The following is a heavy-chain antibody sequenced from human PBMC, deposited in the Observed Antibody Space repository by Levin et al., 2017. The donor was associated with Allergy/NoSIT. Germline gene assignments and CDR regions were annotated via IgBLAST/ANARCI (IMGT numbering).Heavy chain of an antibody. V-gene: IGHV3-7*03. CDR2: VSQDGNEK. D-gene: IGHD3-3*01. Sequence: GGSLRLSCAPSGFSFTNYWMRWIRQAPGKGLEWVASVSQDGNEKYYVDSVKGRFTISRDNAKNLLYLQMNSLRAEDTAVYYCARAITVSGAVAYMDVWGKGTTVTVSS. CDR1: GFSFTNYW. J-gene: IGHJ6*03. CDR3: ARAITVSGAVAYMDV.